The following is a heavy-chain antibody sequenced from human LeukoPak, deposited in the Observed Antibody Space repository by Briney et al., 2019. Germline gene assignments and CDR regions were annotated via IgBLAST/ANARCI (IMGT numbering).Heavy chain of an antibody. Sequence: GASVKVSCKASGYTFTSYAMHWVRQAPGQRLEWMGWINAGNGNTKYSQKFQGRVTITRDTSASTAYMELSSLRSEDTAVYYCAKHDILTGYSSPRGFDYWGQGTLVTASS. CDR3: AKHDILTGYSSPRGFDY. CDR2: INAGNGNT. D-gene: IGHD3-9*01. J-gene: IGHJ4*02. CDR1: GYTFTSYA. V-gene: IGHV1-3*01.